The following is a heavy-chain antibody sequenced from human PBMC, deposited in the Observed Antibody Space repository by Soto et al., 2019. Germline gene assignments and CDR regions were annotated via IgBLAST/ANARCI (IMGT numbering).Heavy chain of an antibody. CDR1: GYTFTSYY. CDR2: INPNSGGT. J-gene: IGHJ6*02. D-gene: IGHD3-3*01. CDR3: AREEVPKTSDFWSGERWYYYYGMDV. V-gene: IGHV1-2*04. Sequence: ASVKVSCNASGYTFTSYYMHWVRQAPGQGLEWMGWINPNSGGTNYAQKFQGWFTMTRDTSISTAYMELSRLRSDDTAVYYCAREEVPKTSDFWSGERWYYYYGMDVWGQGTTVTVSS.